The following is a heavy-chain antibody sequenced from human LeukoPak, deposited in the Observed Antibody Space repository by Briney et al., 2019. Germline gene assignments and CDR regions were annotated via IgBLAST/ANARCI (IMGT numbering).Heavy chain of an antibody. CDR1: GFTFTTFW. V-gene: IGHV3-74*01. D-gene: IGHD3-22*01. CDR2: INHDGSST. Sequence: GGSLRLSCATSGFTFTTFWMHWVRHAPGKGLVWVSRINHDGSSTNYAQSVKGRFTISRDSAKNTLFLQMSSLRAEDTAVYYCVRDWGYDSSGYWQKYFDTWGQGTLVTVSS. J-gene: IGHJ4*02. CDR3: VRDWGYDSSGYWQKYFDT.